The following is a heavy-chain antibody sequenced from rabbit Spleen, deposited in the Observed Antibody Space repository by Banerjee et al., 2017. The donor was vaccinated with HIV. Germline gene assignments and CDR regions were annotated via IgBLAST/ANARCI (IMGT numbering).Heavy chain of an antibody. Sequence: QSLEETGGGLVQPGGSLTLSCKASGFDFRRYYLSWVRQAPGKGLEWIGIIYVGEGNTDYASWVNGRFTISSDNAQNTVDLQMSGLTAADTATYFCPREANSADYAYDLWGQGTLVTVS. CDR1: GFDFRRYY. D-gene: IGHD6-1*01. J-gene: IGHJ3*01. V-gene: IGHV1S7*01. CDR2: IYVGEGNT. CDR3: PREANSADYAYDL.